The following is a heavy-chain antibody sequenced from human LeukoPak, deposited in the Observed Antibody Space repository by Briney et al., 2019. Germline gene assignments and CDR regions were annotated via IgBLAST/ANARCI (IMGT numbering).Heavy chain of an antibody. CDR3: AREQQLPYYFDY. CDR1: GGTFTSYY. J-gene: IGHJ4*02. V-gene: IGHV1-46*01. D-gene: IGHD6-13*01. CDR2: INPSGGST. Sequence: ASVKVSCKASGGTFTSYYMHWVRQAPGQGLEWMGIINPSGGSTSYAQKFQGRVTMTRDTSASTVYMELSSLRSEDTAVYYCAREQQLPYYFDYWGQGTLVTVSS.